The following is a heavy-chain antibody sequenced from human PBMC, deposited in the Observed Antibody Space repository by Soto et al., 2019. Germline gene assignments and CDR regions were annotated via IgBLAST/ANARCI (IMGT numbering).Heavy chain of an antibody. Sequence: RLRQSPDKGLEWIGHIYDGVTTYSSPSLKGRVTISADTSETQFSLKLSSVSAADTSVYYCARGPSGDKIDYWGQGIQVTVS. D-gene: IGHD7-27*01. V-gene: IGHV4-30-4*01. J-gene: IGHJ4*02. CDR2: IYDGVTT. CDR3: ARGPSGDKIDY.